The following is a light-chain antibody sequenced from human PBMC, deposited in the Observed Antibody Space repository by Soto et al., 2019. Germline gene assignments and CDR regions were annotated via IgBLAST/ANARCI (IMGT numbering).Light chain of an antibody. CDR1: QSISSW. CDR3: QQYENYWT. J-gene: IGKJ1*01. Sequence: DIQITQTTSTLSATAWDRVTITFRASQSISSWLAWYQQKPGKAPKLLIYDASNLESGVPSRFSGSGSGTDFTLTISHLQPDDSATYYCQQYENYWTFGQGTKVDIK. CDR2: DAS. V-gene: IGKV1-5*01.